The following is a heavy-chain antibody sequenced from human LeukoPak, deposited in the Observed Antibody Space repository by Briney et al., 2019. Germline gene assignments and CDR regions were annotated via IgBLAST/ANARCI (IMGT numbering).Heavy chain of an antibody. CDR1: GDSISGYY. J-gene: IGHJ5*02. CDR2: MYTSGST. Sequence: SLTCTVSGDSISGYYWNRVRQPAGKGLEWIGGMYTSGSTNYNPSLRSRGIMSVDASKKQFSLYLTFVTPSDTSVYYCPRGRAYYDSSGYFNHWGQGILVTVSS. V-gene: IGHV4-4*07. D-gene: IGHD3-22*01. CDR3: PRGRAYYDSSGYFNH.